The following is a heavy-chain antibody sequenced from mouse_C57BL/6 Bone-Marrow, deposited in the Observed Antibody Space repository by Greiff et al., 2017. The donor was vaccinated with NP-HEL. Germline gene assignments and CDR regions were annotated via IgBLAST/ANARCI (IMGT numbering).Heavy chain of an antibody. D-gene: IGHD2-4*01. CDR1: GYTFTNYW. CDR2: IYPGGGST. Sequence: VQLQQSGAELVRPGTSVKMSCKASGYTFTNYWIGWAKQRPGHGLEWIGDIYPGGGSTNYNEKFKGKATLTADKSSSTAYMQFSSLTSEDSAIYYCARGDYDHFDYWGQGTTLTVSS. V-gene: IGHV1-63*01. J-gene: IGHJ2*01. CDR3: ARGDYDHFDY.